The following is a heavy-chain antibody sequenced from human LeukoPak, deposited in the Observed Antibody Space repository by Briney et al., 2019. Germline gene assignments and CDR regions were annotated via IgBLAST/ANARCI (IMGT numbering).Heavy chain of an antibody. CDR3: ARQIEYYYDSSGYYDYYYYMDV. J-gene: IGHJ6*03. CDR2: ISSSSSTI. V-gene: IGHV3-11*04. CDR1: GFTLSDYY. Sequence: GGSLRLSCAASGFTLSDYYMSWILQAPGRGLEGVSYISSSSSTIYYADSVKGRFTISRDNAKNSLYLQMNSLRAEDTAVYYCARQIEYYYDSSGYYDYYYYMDVWGKGTTVTVSS. D-gene: IGHD3-22*01.